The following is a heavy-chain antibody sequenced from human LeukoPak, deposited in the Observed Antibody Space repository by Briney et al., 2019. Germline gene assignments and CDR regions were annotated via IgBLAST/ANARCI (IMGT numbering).Heavy chain of an antibody. CDR1: GSNFGGYA. V-gene: IGHV3-49*03. Sequence: GGSLRLSCRGSGSNFGGYAMSWLRQAPGKGLEWVGFIRSKVYGGTTEHAASVKGRFTVSRDDSKRIAYLQMNSLKTEDTAMYYCTRGPNYYESSGSYDAFDIWGQGTMVTVSS. D-gene: IGHD3-22*01. CDR2: IRSKVYGGTT. CDR3: TRGPNYYESSGSYDAFDI. J-gene: IGHJ3*02.